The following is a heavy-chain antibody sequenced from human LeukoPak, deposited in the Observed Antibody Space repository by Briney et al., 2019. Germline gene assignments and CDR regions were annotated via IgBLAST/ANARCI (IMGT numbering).Heavy chain of an antibody. D-gene: IGHD2-15*01. J-gene: IGHJ4*02. V-gene: IGHV1-8*03. CDR1: GYTFTGYY. Sequence: ASVKVSCKASGYTFTGYYMYWVRQATGQGLEWMGWMNPNSGNTGYAQKFQGGGTITTDESTSTAYMELSSLRSEDTAVYYCARDLFPQYCSGGSCYSSSGYYFDYWGQGTLVTVSS. CDR3: ARDLFPQYCSGGSCYSSSGYYFDY. CDR2: MNPNSGNT.